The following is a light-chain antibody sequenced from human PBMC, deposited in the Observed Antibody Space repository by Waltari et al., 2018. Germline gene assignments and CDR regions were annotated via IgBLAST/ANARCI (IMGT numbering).Light chain of an antibody. CDR3: CSYAGGSTFV. CDR1: SSDVGSYNL. V-gene: IGLV2-23*03. J-gene: IGLJ1*01. CDR2: EGS. Sequence: QSALTQPASVSGSPGQSITLSCTGTSSDVGSYNLVSWYQQHPGKAPKLMIYEGSKRPSGVSNRFSGSKSGNTASLTISGLQAEDEADYYCCSYAGGSTFVFGTGTRVTVL.